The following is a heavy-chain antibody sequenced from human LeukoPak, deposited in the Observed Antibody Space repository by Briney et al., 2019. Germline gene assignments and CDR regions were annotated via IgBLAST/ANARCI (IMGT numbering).Heavy chain of an antibody. Sequence: GESLKISCKGSGYSFTSYWIGWVRQMPGKGLEWMGIIYPGDSDTRYSPSFQGQVTISADKSISTAYLQWSSLKASDTTMYYCASHKGSGYGGYYFDYWGQGTLATVSS. J-gene: IGHJ4*02. D-gene: IGHD5-12*01. CDR2: IYPGDSDT. V-gene: IGHV5-51*01. CDR1: GYSFTSYW. CDR3: ASHKGSGYGGYYFDY.